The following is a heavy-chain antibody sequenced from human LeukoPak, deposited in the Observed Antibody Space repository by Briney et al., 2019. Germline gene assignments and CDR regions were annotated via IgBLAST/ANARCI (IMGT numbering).Heavy chain of an antibody. Sequence: GGSLRLSCAASGFTFSTYWMSWVRQAPGEGQEWVANIKQDGSEKYYVDSVKGRFTISRDNDKNSLYLQMNSLRAEDTAVYYCARGSGYYLGHFDYWGQGTLVTVSS. V-gene: IGHV3-7*01. CDR2: IKQDGSEK. CDR1: GFTFSTYW. D-gene: IGHD3-22*01. J-gene: IGHJ4*02. CDR3: ARGSGYYLGHFDY.